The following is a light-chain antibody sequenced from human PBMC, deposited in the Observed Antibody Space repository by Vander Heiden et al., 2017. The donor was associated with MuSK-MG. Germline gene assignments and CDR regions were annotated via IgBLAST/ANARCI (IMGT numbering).Light chain of an antibody. CDR1: SSDVGGYNY. CDR2: DVS. V-gene: IGLV2-14*01. CDR3: SSYTRSSTVV. Sequence: QYALTQPASVSGSLGQSITISCTGTSSDVGGYNYVSWYQQHPGKAPKLMIYDVSKRPSGVSNRFSGSKSGNTASLTISGLQAEDEADYYCSSYTRSSTVVFGGGTKLTVL. J-gene: IGLJ2*01.